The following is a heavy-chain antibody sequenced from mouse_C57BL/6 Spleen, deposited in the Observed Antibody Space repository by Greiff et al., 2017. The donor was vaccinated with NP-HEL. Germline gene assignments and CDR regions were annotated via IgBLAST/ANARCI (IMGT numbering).Heavy chain of an antibody. J-gene: IGHJ2*01. Sequence: EVKLQESGPGMVKPSQSLSLTCTVTGYSITSGYDWHWIRHFPGNKLEWMGYISYSGSTNYNPSLKSRISITHDTSKNHFFLKLNSVTTEDTATYYWARGGQLGFDYWGQGTTLTVSS. CDR2: ISYSGST. D-gene: IGHD4-1*02. V-gene: IGHV3-1*01. CDR1: GYSITSGYD. CDR3: ARGGQLGFDY.